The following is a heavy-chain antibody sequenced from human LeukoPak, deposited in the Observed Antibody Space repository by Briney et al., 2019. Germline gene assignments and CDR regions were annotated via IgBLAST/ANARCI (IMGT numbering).Heavy chain of an antibody. D-gene: IGHD2-15*01. Sequence: PSETLSLTCTVSGGSISSYYWSWIRQPPGKGLEWIGYIYYSGSSNYNPSLKSRVTISADTSKNEFSLKLSSVTAADTAVYYCATRSTGVAATFDSWGQGALVTVSS. CDR1: GGSISSYY. CDR2: IYYSGSS. J-gene: IGHJ4*02. V-gene: IGHV4-59*01. CDR3: ATRSTGVAATFDS.